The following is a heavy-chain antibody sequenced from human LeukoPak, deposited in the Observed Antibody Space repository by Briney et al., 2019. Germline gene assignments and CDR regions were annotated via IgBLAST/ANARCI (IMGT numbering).Heavy chain of an antibody. CDR2: IIPILGIA. CDR3: ASLGGRSGPQTRKFCMDV. J-gene: IGHJ6*02. CDR1: GGTFSSYA. V-gene: IGHV1-69*10. Sequence: VKVSCKASGGTFSSYAISWVRQAPGQGLEWMGRIIPILGIANYAQKFQGRVTLTADKSTSTAYMELSSLRSEDTAVYYCASLGGRSGPQTRKFCMDVWGQGATVTVSS. D-gene: IGHD2-15*01.